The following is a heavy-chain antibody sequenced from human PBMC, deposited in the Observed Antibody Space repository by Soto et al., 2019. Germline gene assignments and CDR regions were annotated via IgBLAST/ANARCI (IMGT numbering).Heavy chain of an antibody. CDR2: IIPIFGTA. CDR1: GGTFSSYA. D-gene: IGHD3-9*01. V-gene: IGHV1-69*06. CDR3: ARGGEGYFDWLLPN. J-gene: IGHJ4*02. Sequence: ASVKVSCKASGGTFSSYAISWVRQAPGQGLEWMGGIIPIFGTANYAQKFQGRVTITADKSTSTAYMELSSLRSEDTAVYYCARGGEGYFDWLLPNWGQGTLVTVSS.